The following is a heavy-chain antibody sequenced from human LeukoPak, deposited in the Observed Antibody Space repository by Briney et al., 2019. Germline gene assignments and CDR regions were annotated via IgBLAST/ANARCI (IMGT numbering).Heavy chain of an antibody. CDR1: GYTVTGYY. CDR2: INPNSGGT. Sequence: ASVKVSCKASGYTVTGYYMHWVRQAPGQGLEWMGWINPNSGGTNYAQKFQGRVTMTRDTSISTAYMELSRLRSDDTIVYYCARDNSSGWRPFDYWGQGTLVTVSS. J-gene: IGHJ4*02. V-gene: IGHV1-2*02. CDR3: ARDNSSGWRPFDY. D-gene: IGHD6-19*01.